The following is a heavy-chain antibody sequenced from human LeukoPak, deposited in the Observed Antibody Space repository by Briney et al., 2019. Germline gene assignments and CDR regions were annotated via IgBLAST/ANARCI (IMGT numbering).Heavy chain of an antibody. J-gene: IGHJ5*02. Sequence: SGGSLRLSCAASGFTFSSYDMHWVRQAPGKGLEWVSFIQYDGSNNYYGDSVKGRFTISRDSSKNTLYLQMNSLRTEDTAVYYCAKSSHRSGWLGNWLDPWGQGTLVTVSS. CDR2: IQYDGSNN. V-gene: IGHV3-30*02. CDR3: AKSSHRSGWLGNWLDP. D-gene: IGHD6-19*01. CDR1: GFTFSSYD.